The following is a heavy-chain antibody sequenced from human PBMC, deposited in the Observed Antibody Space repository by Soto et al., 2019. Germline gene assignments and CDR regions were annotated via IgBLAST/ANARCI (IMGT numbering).Heavy chain of an antibody. D-gene: IGHD2-15*01. CDR3: AKDLCSGGSCYSYYGMDV. CDR2: ISGRGGST. CDR1: GFTFSSYA. Sequence: GGSLRLSCAASGFTFSSYAMSWVRQAPGKGLEWVSAISGRGGSTYYADSVKGQFTISRDNSKNTLYLQMNSLRAEDTAVYYCAKDLCSGGSCYSYYGMDVWGQGTTVTVSS. J-gene: IGHJ6*02. V-gene: IGHV3-23*01.